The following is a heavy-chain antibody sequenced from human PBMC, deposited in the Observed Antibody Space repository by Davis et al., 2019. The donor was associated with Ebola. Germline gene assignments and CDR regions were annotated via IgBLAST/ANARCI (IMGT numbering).Heavy chain of an antibody. Sequence: ESLCLACAVSGSTFTSYSMNWVLQAPGKGLEWVRSISSSSSYIYYADSVKGRFTISRDNAKNSLYLQMTSLRAEDTAVYYCAREAIRQRGYYWGQGTLVTVSS. J-gene: IGHJ4*02. V-gene: IGHV3-21*01. D-gene: IGHD3-10*01. CDR3: AREAIRQRGYY. CDR2: ISSSSSYI. CDR1: GSTFTSYS.